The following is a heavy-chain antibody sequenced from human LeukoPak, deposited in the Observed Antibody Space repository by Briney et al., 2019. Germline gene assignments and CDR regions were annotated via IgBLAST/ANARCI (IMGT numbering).Heavy chain of an antibody. V-gene: IGHV4-34*01. J-gene: IGHJ6*03. CDR1: GGSFSGYY. D-gene: IGHD2-2*01. CDR2: INHSGST. Sequence: SETLSLTCAVYGGSFSGYYWSWIRQPPGKGLEWIGEINHSGSTNYNPSLTSRVTISVDTSKNQFSLKLSSVTAADTAVYYCAGGRLGYCSSTSCYRSDYYYYYYMDVWGKGTTVTVSS. CDR3: AGGRLGYCSSTSCYRSDYYYYYYMDV.